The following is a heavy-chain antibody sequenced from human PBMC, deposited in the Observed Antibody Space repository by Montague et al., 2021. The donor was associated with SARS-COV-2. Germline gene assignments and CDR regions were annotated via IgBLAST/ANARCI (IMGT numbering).Heavy chain of an antibody. CDR1: GFTFSSYW. J-gene: IGHJ4*02. CDR3: ARDTVAPYYFDY. CDR2: INSDGSST. V-gene: IGHV3-74*01. Sequence: SLRLSCAASGFTFSSYWMHWVRQAPGKGLVWVSRINSDGSSTSYXDSVKGRFTISRDNAKNTLYLQMNSLRAEDTAVYYCARDTVAPYYFDYWGQGTLVTVSS. D-gene: IGHD6-19*01.